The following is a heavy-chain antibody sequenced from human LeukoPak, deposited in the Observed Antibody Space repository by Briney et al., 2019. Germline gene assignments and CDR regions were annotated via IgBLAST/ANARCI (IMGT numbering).Heavy chain of an antibody. CDR1: EFVFSGFS. CDR3: TTDWLNLDY. Sequence: GGSLRLSCAASEFVFSGFSIHWVRQASGKGLEWLGQIGGKPHNYATTYAAPVKGRFSISRDDSKDMAYLQMNSLKTEDTAVYYCTTDWLNLDYWGQGTLVTVSS. J-gene: IGHJ4*02. V-gene: IGHV3-73*01. D-gene: IGHD3-22*01. CDR2: IGGKPHNYAT.